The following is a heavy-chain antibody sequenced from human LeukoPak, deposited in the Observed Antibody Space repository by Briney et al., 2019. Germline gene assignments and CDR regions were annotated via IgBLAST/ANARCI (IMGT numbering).Heavy chain of an antibody. D-gene: IGHD3-10*01. CDR1: GFTFSSYW. CDR3: AREGLMVRGVYFDS. J-gene: IGHJ4*02. CDR2: FGSDSTTI. V-gene: IGHV3-48*01. Sequence: GGSLRLSCAASGFTFSSYWMSWVRQAPGKGLEWVSYFGSDSTTIYYADSVKGRFTISRDNARNSLYLQMNNLRAEDTAVYYCAREGLMVRGVYFDSWGQGTRVTVSS.